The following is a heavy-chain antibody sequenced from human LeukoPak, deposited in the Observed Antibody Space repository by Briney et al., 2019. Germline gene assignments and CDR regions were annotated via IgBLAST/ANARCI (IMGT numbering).Heavy chain of an antibody. J-gene: IGHJ5*02. Sequence: SQTLSLTCARSGGSVSSNSVSWNWVRQSPSGGLVCLGRTQYRSKWNSDYAVSVKGRITINADTSKNQFSLQLESVTPEDTAVYYRASAGNWRLDLWGQGTLVTVSS. CDR3: ASAGNWRLDL. CDR2: TQYRSKWNS. D-gene: IGHD1-1*01. V-gene: IGHV6-1*01. CDR1: GGSVSSNSVS.